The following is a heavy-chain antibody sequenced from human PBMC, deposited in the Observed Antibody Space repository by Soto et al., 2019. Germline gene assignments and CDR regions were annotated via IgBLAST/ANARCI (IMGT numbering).Heavy chain of an antibody. Sequence: SVKVSCKASGGTFSSYTISWVRQAPGQGLEWMGRIIPILGIANYAQKFQGRVTITADKSTSTAYMELSSLRSEDTAVYYCARDQVTMVRGVILPDYYGMDVWGQGTTVTVSS. CDR3: ARDQVTMVRGVILPDYYGMDV. CDR1: GGTFSSYT. J-gene: IGHJ6*02. V-gene: IGHV1-69*04. CDR2: IIPILGIA. D-gene: IGHD3-10*01.